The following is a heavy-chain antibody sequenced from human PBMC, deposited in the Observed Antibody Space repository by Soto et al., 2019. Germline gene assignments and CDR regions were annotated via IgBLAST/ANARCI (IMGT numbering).Heavy chain of an antibody. CDR1: GGTFSSYT. Sequence: SVKVSCKASGGTFSSYTIIWVRQAPGQGLEWMGRIIPILGIANYAQKFQGRVTITADKSTSTAYMELSSLRSEDTAVYYCAREWLSVGYCSGGSCYSASWGQGTLVTVSS. D-gene: IGHD2-15*01. CDR3: AREWLSVGYCSGGSCYSAS. J-gene: IGHJ5*02. V-gene: IGHV1-69*04. CDR2: IIPILGIA.